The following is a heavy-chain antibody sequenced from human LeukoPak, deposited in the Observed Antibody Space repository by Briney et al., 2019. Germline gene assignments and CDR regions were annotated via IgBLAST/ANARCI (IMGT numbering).Heavy chain of an antibody. V-gene: IGHV4-4*07. CDR2: IYTSGST. D-gene: IGHD6-13*01. CDR1: GGSISSYY. J-gene: IGHJ6*03. Sequence: SETLSLTCTVSGGSISSYYWSWIRQPAGKGLEWIGRIYTSGSTNYNPSLKSRVTMSVDTSKNQFSLKLSSVTAADTAVYYCARVRQQLVPYYYYYYMDVXXXXXTVTVSS. CDR3: ARVRQQLVPYYYYYYMDV.